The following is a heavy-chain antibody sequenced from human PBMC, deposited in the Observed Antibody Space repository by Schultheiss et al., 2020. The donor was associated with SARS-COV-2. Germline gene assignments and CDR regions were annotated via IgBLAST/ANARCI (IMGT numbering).Heavy chain of an antibody. Sequence: SQTLSLTCTVSGGSISSYYWSWIRQPPGKGLEWIGYIYYSGSTNYNPSLKSRVTISVDTSKNQFSLKLSSVTAADTAVYYCARDLTRYSSGWDNWFDPWGQGTLVTVSS. V-gene: IGHV4-59*01. CDR2: IYYSGST. J-gene: IGHJ5*02. D-gene: IGHD6-19*01. CDR3: ARDLTRYSSGWDNWFDP. CDR1: GGSISSYY.